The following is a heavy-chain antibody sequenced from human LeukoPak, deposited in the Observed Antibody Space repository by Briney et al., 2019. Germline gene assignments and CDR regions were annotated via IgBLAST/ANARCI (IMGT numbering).Heavy chain of an antibody. J-gene: IGHJ6*02. D-gene: IGHD4-17*01. Sequence: SAKVSCKASGGTFSSYAISWVRQAPGQGLEWMGRIIPILGIANYAQKFQGRVTITADKSTSTAYMELSSLRSEDTAVYYCARVPPTTVTTYYYYYGMDVWGQGTTVTVSS. V-gene: IGHV1-69*04. CDR1: GGTFSSYA. CDR2: IIPILGIA. CDR3: ARVPPTTVTTYYYYYGMDV.